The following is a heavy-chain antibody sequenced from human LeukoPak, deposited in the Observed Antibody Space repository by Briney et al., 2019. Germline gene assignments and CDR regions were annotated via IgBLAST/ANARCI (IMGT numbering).Heavy chain of an antibody. V-gene: IGHV3-53*01. Sequence: PGGSLRLSCAASGFTVSSNYMSWVRQAPGKGLEWVSVIYSGGSTYYADSVKGRFTISRDNSKNTLYLQMNSLRAEDTAVYYCARVGYSYGKDDYYYYMDVWGKGTTVTVSS. CDR3: ARVGYSYGKDDYYYYMDV. J-gene: IGHJ6*03. CDR2: IYSGGST. CDR1: GFTVSSNY. D-gene: IGHD5-18*01.